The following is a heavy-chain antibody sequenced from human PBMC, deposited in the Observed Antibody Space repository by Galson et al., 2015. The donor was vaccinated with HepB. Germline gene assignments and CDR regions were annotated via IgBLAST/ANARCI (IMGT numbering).Heavy chain of an antibody. V-gene: IGHV1-24*01. CDR2: FDPEDGET. CDR1: GYTLTELS. CDR3: ATDRRRNWNYARFIFLGRTDRQDLYGMDV. D-gene: IGHD1-7*01. Sequence: SVKVSCKVSGYTLTELSMHWVRQAPGKGLGWMGGFDPEDGETIYAQKFQGRVTMTEDTSTDTAYMELSSLRSEDTAVYYCATDRRRNWNYARFIFLGRTDRQDLYGMDVWGQGTTVTVSS. J-gene: IGHJ6*02.